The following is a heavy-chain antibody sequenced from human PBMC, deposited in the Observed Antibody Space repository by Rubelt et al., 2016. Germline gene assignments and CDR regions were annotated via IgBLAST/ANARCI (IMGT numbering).Heavy chain of an antibody. J-gene: IGHJ4*02. D-gene: IGHD2-2*01. CDR3: ARGSNLVHFDY. CDR1: GGSISSSSYY. Sequence: QLQLQESGPGLVKPSETLSLTCTVSGGSISSSSYYWGWIRQPPGKGLEWIGSIYYSGSTYYNPSLKSRVTISVDTSKNQFSLKLSSVTAADTAVYYCARGSNLVHFDYWGQGTLVTVSS. V-gene: IGHV4-39*07. CDR2: IYYSGST.